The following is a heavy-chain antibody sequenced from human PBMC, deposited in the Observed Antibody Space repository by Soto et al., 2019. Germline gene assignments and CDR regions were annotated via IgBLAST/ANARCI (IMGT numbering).Heavy chain of an antibody. CDR1: GYTFTTYG. J-gene: IGHJ6*03. D-gene: IGHD7-27*01. CDR3: ARVDLPGEARRGYYYYMDV. Sequence: ASVKVSCKASGYTFTTYGISWVRQAPGQGLEWMGWISAYSGNTNYAQKLQGRVTMTTDTSTSTAYMELRSLRSDDTAVYYCARVDLPGEARRGYYYYMDVWGKGTTVTVSS. CDR2: ISAYSGNT. V-gene: IGHV1-18*01.